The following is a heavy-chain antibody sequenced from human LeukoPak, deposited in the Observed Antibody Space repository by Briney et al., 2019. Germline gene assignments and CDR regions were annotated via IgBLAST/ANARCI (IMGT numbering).Heavy chain of an antibody. J-gene: IGHJ4*02. D-gene: IGHD3-10*01. V-gene: IGHV4-39*01. CDR3: ARGGPYMVRGVRHFDY. Sequence: SSETLSLTCSVSGDSISTSSYYWGWIRQPPGKGLEWIGTIYYSGSTYYNPSLTSRVTISVDTSKNQFSLKLSSVTAADTAVYYCARGGPYMVRGVRHFDYWGQGTLVTVSS. CDR1: GDSISTSSYY. CDR2: IYYSGST.